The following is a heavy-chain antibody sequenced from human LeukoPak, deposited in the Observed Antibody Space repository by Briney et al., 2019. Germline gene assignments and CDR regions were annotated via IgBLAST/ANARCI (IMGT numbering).Heavy chain of an antibody. CDR3: ARVGGDYEYYFDY. D-gene: IGHD4-17*01. CDR1: GGSISSYY. Sequence: SETLSLTRTVSGGSISSYYWSWIRQPPGKGLEWIGYIYYSGSTNYNPSLKSRVTISVDTSKNQFSLKLSSVTAADTAVYYCARVGGDYEYYFDYWGQGTLVTVSS. CDR2: IYYSGST. J-gene: IGHJ4*02. V-gene: IGHV4-59*01.